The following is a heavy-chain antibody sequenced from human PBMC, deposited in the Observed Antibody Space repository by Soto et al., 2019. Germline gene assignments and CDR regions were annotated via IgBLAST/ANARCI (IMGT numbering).Heavy chain of an antibody. J-gene: IGHJ4*02. Sequence: GGSLRLSCAASGFSVRDKYMTWVRQAPGQGLEWVSLISEQGTAVHADSVKGRFTISRDNPTNTVYLHLTSLRDEDTAVYYCARVAIMGVVNSPLFFFDLWGQGTLVTVSS. V-gene: IGHV3-66*01. CDR3: ARVAIMGVVNSPLFFFDL. CDR2: ISEQGTA. D-gene: IGHD2-15*01. CDR1: GFSVRDKY.